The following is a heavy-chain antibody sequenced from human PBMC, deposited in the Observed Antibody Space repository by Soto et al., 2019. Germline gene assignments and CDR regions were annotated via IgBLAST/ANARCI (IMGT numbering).Heavy chain of an antibody. V-gene: IGHV3-30*18. CDR3: ANIGSFDY. Sequence: GSLRLSCAASGFTFSSYGMHWVRQAPGKGLEWVAVISYDGSNKYYADSVKGRFTISRDNSKNTLYLQMNSLRAEDTAVYYCANIGSFDYWGQGTLVTVSS. D-gene: IGHD3-10*01. CDR1: GFTFSSYG. J-gene: IGHJ4*02. CDR2: ISYDGSNK.